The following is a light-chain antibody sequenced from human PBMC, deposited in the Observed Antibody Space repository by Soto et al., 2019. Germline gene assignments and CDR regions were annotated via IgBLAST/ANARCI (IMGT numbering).Light chain of an antibody. J-gene: IGKJ5*01. CDR3: QHFGGTTLT. CDR2: GAS. CDR1: QSVSSSY. Sequence: EIVLTQSPGTLSLSPGEGATLSCRASQSVSSSYIAWYQQRPGQPPSLLIYGASTRATGIPHRSSGSGPGTRFTLTISRLEPGDFAVYYCQHFGGTTLTFGQGTRLEIK. V-gene: IGKV3-20*01.